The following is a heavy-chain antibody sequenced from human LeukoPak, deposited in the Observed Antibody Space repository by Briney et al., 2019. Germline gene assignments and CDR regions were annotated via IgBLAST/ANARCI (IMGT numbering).Heavy chain of an antibody. J-gene: IGHJ3*02. CDR2: INPNSGGT. CDR3: ARTFFRDGYDAFDI. Sequence: ASVKVSCKASGYTFTGYYMHWVRQAPGQGLEWMGWINPNSGGTNYAQKFQGRVTMTRDTSISTAYMELSRLRSDDTAVYYCARTFFRDGYDAFDIWGQGTMVTVSS. V-gene: IGHV1-2*02. D-gene: IGHD5-24*01. CDR1: GYTFTGYY.